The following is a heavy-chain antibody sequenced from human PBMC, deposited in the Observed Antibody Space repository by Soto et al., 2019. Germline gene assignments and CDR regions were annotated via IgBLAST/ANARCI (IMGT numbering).Heavy chain of an antibody. CDR1: GGSFSGYY. CDR3: ARGRSPLYQLLDTRPYYCDY. Sequence: PSETLSLTCAVYGGSFSGYYWSWIRQPPGKGLEWIGEINHSGSAKYNPSINSRVTTSVDTSKNQFSLKLSSVTAADTAVYYCARGRSPLYQLLDTRPYYCDYWGQGTLVTFSS. CDR2: INHSGSA. J-gene: IGHJ4*02. D-gene: IGHD2-2*01. V-gene: IGHV4-34*01.